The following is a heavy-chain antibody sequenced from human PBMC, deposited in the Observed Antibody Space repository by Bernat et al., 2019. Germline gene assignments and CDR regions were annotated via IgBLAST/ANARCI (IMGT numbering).Heavy chain of an antibody. D-gene: IGHD2-21*02. CDR1: GFTFSSYS. V-gene: IGHV3-48*01. J-gene: IGHJ2*01. CDR3: ERGLYPYNDCGGDCYSYWYFDL. Sequence: EVQLVESGGGLVQPGGSLRLSCAASGFTFSSYSMNWVRQAPGKGLEWVSYISSSSSTIYYADSVKGRFTISRDNAKNSLYLQMNSLRAEDTAVYYCERGLYPYNDCGGDCYSYWYFDLWGRGTLVTVSS. CDR2: ISSSSSTI.